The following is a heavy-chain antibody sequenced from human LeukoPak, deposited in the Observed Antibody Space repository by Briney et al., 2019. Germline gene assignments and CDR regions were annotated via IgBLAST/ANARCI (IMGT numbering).Heavy chain of an antibody. CDR3: ARAGYSYPTGGWDY. V-gene: IGHV3-23*01. CDR1: GFTFSSYA. J-gene: IGHJ4*02. CDR2: ISGSGGST. D-gene: IGHD5-18*01. Sequence: GGSLRLSCAASGFTFSSYAMSWVRQAPGKGLEWVSAISGSGGSTYYADSVKGRFTISRDNFKNTLYLQMNSLRAEDAAVYYCARAGYSYPTGGWDYWGQGTLVTVSS.